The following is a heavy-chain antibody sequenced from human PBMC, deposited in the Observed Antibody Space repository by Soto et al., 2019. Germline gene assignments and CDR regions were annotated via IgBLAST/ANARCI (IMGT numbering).Heavy chain of an antibody. V-gene: IGHV1-69*01. J-gene: IGHJ4*02. CDR1: GGTFNTYA. Sequence: QVQLVQSETEVKKPGSAVRVSCKASGGTFNTYAMNWVRQAPGQGLEWMGGTLPMFDRPRYAQKFQGRVTITVDEPTTTAYMELSSLRSDDTAVYYCTRSIGSGGVIGGFDYWGQGTLVTVSS. CDR2: TLPMFDRP. D-gene: IGHD3-16*02. CDR3: TRSIGSGGVIGGFDY.